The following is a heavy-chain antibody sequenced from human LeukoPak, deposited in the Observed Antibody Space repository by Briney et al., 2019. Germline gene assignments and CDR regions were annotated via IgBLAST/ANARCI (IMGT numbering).Heavy chain of an antibody. CDR3: ARQYGEWEPLGAFDI. V-gene: IGHV4-39*01. J-gene: IGHJ3*02. CDR1: GGSISSSSYY. CDR2: IYYSGST. D-gene: IGHD1-26*01. Sequence: SETLSLTCTVSGGSISSSSYYWGWIRQPPGKGLEWIGSIYYSGSTYYNPSLKSRVTISVDTSKNQFSLKLSSVTAADTAVYYCARQYGEWEPLGAFDIWGQGTMVTVSS.